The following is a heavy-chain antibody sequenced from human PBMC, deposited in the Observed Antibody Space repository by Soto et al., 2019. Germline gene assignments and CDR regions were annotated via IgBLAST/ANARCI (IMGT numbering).Heavy chain of an antibody. CDR3: VRGLPGGFDP. Sequence: LRLSCGASGFIFSNFYMHWVRQTTEKGLEWVSGIGFAGDTNYSGSVKGRFTISRENAKNSLFLQMNSLRVGDTAVYYCVRGLPGGFDPWGQGTLVTVSS. CDR1: GFIFSNFY. V-gene: IGHV3-13*01. CDR2: IGFAGDT. D-gene: IGHD3-10*01. J-gene: IGHJ5*02.